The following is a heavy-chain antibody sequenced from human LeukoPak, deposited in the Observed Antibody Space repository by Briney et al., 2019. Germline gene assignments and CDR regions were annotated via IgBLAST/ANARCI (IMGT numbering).Heavy chain of an antibody. CDR2: IRYDGSNK. J-gene: IGHJ5*02. CDR3: ATSITKLVGGGLVDP. Sequence: GGSLRLSCAASGFTFSSYGMHWVRQAPGKGLEWVAFIRYDGSNKYYADSVKGRFTISRDNSKNTLYLQMNSLRAEDTAVYYCATSITKLVGGGLVDPWGQGTLVTVSS. V-gene: IGHV3-30*02. D-gene: IGHD2-2*01. CDR1: GFTFSSYG.